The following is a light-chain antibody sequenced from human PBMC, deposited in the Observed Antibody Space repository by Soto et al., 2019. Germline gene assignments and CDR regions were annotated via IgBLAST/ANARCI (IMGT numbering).Light chain of an antibody. CDR2: DAS. Sequence: DIQMTQSPSSLLASVGDRVTITCQATQDINIYLNWYQQKPGKAPNLLIYDASNLEIGVPSRFSGSGSGTHFTFTISSLQTADLGTYYCQQYDILPITFGRGTRLEIK. V-gene: IGKV1-33*01. CDR1: QDINIY. CDR3: QQYDILPIT. J-gene: IGKJ5*01.